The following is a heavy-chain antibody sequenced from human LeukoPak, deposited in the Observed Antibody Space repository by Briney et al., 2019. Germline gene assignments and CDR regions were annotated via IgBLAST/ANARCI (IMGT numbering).Heavy chain of an antibody. CDR3: ARAREWGYGSGPHFDY. D-gene: IGHD3-10*01. Sequence: ASVKVSCKASGGTFSSYAISWVRQAPGQGLEWMGGIIPIFGTANYAQKFQGRVTITAGKSTSTAYMELSSLRSEDTAVYYCARAREWGYGSGPHFDYWGQGTLVTVSS. V-gene: IGHV1-69*06. CDR2: IIPIFGTA. J-gene: IGHJ4*02. CDR1: GGTFSSYA.